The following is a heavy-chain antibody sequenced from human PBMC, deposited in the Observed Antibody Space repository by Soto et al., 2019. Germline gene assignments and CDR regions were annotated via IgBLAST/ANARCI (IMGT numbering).Heavy chain of an antibody. J-gene: IGHJ4*02. CDR1: GFTFSSYW. Sequence: GGSLRLSCAASGFTFSSYWMKWVRQAPGKGLEWVANIKQDGSEKYYVDSVKGRFTISRDNAKNSLYLEMNSLRAEDTAVYYCVKALVYYPSDYWVQGTLVTVSS. CDR3: VKALVYYPSDY. V-gene: IGHV3-7*01. D-gene: IGHD3-10*01. CDR2: IKQDGSEK.